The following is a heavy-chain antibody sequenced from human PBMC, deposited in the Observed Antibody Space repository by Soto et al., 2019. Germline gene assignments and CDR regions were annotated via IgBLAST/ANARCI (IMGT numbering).Heavy chain of an antibody. CDR1: GYSFTSYW. V-gene: IGHV5-10-1*01. D-gene: IGHD6-19*01. J-gene: IGHJ6*02. Sequence: GESLKISCKGPGYSFTSYWISWVRQMPGKGLEWLGRMDPSDSYTNYSPSFQAHVTISADKSISTAYLQWSSLKASDTAIYYCARASIAVAGRRWCGMEVWGQGNTVTVSS. CDR2: MDPSDSYT. CDR3: ARASIAVAGRRWCGMEV.